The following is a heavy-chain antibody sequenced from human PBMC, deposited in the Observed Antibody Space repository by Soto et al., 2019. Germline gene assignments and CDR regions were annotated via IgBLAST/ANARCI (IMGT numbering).Heavy chain of an antibody. Sequence: EVQLVESGGGLVQPGRSLRLSCAASGFTFDDYAMHWVRQAPGKGLEWVSGTSWNSDSKGFADSVKGRFTISRDNAKNSLYLQMNSLRNECTAFYYCVKMAAAGTGVGLGPFEYWCQGTVVTVSS. CDR3: VKMAAAGTGVGLGPFEY. CDR2: TSWNSDSK. CDR1: GFTFDDYA. D-gene: IGHD6-13*01. V-gene: IGHV3-9*01. J-gene: IGHJ4*02.